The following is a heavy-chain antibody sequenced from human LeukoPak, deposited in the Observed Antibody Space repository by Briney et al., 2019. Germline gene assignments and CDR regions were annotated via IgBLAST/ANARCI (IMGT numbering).Heavy chain of an antibody. CDR3: ARDLRGTYYYGSSGYYFGY. CDR1: GFTFSSYA. V-gene: IGHV3-30*04. D-gene: IGHD3-22*01. CDR2: ISYDGSNK. Sequence: GGSLRLSCAASGFTFSSYAMHWVRQAPGKGLEWVAVISYDGSNKYYADSVKGRFTISRDNSKNTLYLQMNSLRAEDTAVYYCARDLRGTYYYGSSGYYFGYWGQGTLVTVSS. J-gene: IGHJ4*02.